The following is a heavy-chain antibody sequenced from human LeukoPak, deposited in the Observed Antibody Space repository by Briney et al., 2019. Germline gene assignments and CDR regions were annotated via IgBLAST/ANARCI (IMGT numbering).Heavy chain of an antibody. J-gene: IGHJ5*02. D-gene: IGHD1-26*01. V-gene: IGHV4-34*01. CDR2: INHSGTT. CDR1: SGSFSAYY. Sequence: SETLSLTCAVYSGSFSAYYWSWIRQPPGKGLEWIGEINHSGTTNYNPSLKSRVTISVDTSKNQFSLKVSSVTAADTAVYYCARGWKDPRYSGSYWFDPWGQGTLVTVSS. CDR3: ARGWKDPRYSGSYWFDP.